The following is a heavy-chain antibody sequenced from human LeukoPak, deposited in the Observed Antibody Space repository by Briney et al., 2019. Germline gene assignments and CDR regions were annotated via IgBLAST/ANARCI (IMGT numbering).Heavy chain of an antibody. CDR2: IFTILGIA. D-gene: IGHD5-18*01. CDR1: VGTFCSYA. CDR3: AMGRGYSYGYLYYYGMDV. Sequence: SLTVSCTASVGTFCSYAISWVREAPGQGVGWVGRIFTILGIANYAQKCQGRVTITADKSTSTAYMELSSLRSEDTAVYYCAMGRGYSYGYLYYYGMDVWGQRTTVTVSS. J-gene: IGHJ6*02. V-gene: IGHV1-69*04.